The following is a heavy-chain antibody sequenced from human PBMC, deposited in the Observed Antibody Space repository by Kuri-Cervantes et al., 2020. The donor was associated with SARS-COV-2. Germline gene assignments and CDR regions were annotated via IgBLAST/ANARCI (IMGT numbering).Heavy chain of an antibody. J-gene: IGHJ6*03. V-gene: IGHV1-46*01. CDR3: AREGIFGVVHQVPMRYYYMDV. Sequence: ASVKVSCKASGYTFTSYYMHWVRQAPGQGLEWMGIINPSGGSTSYAQKFQGRVTVTRDTSTSTVYMELSGLRSEDTAVYYCAREGIFGVVHQVPMRYYYMDVWGKGTTVTVSS. D-gene: IGHD3-3*01. CDR2: INPSGGST. CDR1: GYTFTSYY.